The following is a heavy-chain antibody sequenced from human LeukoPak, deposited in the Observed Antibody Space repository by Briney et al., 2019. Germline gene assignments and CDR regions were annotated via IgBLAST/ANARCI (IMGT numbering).Heavy chain of an antibody. D-gene: IGHD5-24*01. CDR1: GYTFTSYG. CDR2: ISAYNGNT. Sequence: ASVKVSCKASGYTFTSYGINWVRQAPGQGLEWMGWISAYNGNTKYAQKLQGRVTMTTVTSKSTAYMELRSLRSDDTAVYYCARDWDGQSLGYYYYMDVWGKGTTVTVSS. V-gene: IGHV1-18*01. CDR3: ARDWDGQSLGYYYYMDV. J-gene: IGHJ6*03.